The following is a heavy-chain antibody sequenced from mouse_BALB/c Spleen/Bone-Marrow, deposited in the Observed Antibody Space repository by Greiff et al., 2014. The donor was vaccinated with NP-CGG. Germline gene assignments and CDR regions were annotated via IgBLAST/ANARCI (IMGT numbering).Heavy chain of an antibody. CDR3: ARGDYDYDDCFAY. Sequence: QVQLQQPGAELARPGASVKLSCKASGYTFTSYWMQWVKQRPGQGLEWIGAIYPGDGDTRYTQKFKGKATLTADKSSSTACMQLSSLASEDSAVYYCARGDYDYDDCFAYWGQGTLVTVSA. J-gene: IGHJ3*01. V-gene: IGHV1-87*01. CDR2: IYPGDGDT. D-gene: IGHD2-4*01. CDR1: GYTFTSYW.